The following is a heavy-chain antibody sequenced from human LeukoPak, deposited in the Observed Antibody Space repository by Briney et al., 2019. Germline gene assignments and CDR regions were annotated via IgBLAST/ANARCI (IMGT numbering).Heavy chain of an antibody. CDR3: AREYCSGGSCYSDAFDI. D-gene: IGHD2-15*01. V-gene: IGHV3-21*01. J-gene: IGHJ3*02. Sequence: PGGSLRLSCAASGFTFSSYAMSWVRQAPGKGLEWVSSISSSSSYIYYADSVKGRFTISRDNAKNSLYLQMNSLRAEDTAVYYCAREYCSGGSCYSDAFDIWGQGTVVTVSS. CDR1: GFTFSSYA. CDR2: ISSSSSYI.